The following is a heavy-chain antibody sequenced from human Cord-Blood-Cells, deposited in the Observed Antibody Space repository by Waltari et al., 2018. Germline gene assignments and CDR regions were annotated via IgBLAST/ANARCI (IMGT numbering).Heavy chain of an antibody. D-gene: IGHD6-19*01. J-gene: IGHJ4*02. CDR3: ARGRGSGWYFDY. CDR2: INHSGST. V-gene: IGHV4-34*01. Sequence: QVQLQQWGAGLLKPSETLSLTCAVYGGSFSGYYWSWIRQPPGKGLEWIGEINHSGSTNYNPSLKSRVTISVDTSKNQFSLKLSSVTAADTAVYYCARGRGSGWYFDYWGQGTLVTVSS. CDR1: GGSFSGYY.